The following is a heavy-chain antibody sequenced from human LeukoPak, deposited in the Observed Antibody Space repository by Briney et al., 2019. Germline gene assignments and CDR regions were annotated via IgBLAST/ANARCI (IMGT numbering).Heavy chain of an antibody. Sequence: SETLSLTCAVSGGSISSGGYSWSWIRQPPGKGLEWIGYIYHSGSTYYNPSLKSRVTISVDRSKNQFSLKLSSVTAADTAVYYCARGASGATGDFGYWGQGTLVTVSS. V-gene: IGHV4-30-2*01. CDR1: GGSISSGGYS. D-gene: IGHD5-12*01. J-gene: IGHJ4*02. CDR2: IYHSGST. CDR3: ARGASGATGDFGY.